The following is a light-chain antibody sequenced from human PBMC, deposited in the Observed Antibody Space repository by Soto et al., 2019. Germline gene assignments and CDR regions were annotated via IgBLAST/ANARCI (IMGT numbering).Light chain of an antibody. CDR1: QSVVYSPENKNY. Sequence: DIVMTQSPDSLAVALGERATINCKSSQSVVYSPENKNYLAWYQQKPEQPPKLLIYWAYTRESGVTDQFSGSGSGTDFTLTISSLQAEDVAVYYCQQYYTTPWTFGQGTKVDIK. CDR3: QQYYTTPWT. CDR2: WAY. J-gene: IGKJ1*01. V-gene: IGKV4-1*01.